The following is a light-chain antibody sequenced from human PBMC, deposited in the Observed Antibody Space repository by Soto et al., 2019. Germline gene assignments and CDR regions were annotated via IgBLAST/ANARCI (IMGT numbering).Light chain of an antibody. CDR2: ETS. J-gene: IGKJ4*01. Sequence: EIVLTQSPATLSLSPGESATLSCRASQSVRSYLAWYQKKPGQAPRLLIYETSNRATGVPARFSGSGSGTDFTLTISSLEAEDCAVYDCQQRSLWPLTFGGGTKVEIK. V-gene: IGKV3-11*01. CDR3: QQRSLWPLT. CDR1: QSVRSY.